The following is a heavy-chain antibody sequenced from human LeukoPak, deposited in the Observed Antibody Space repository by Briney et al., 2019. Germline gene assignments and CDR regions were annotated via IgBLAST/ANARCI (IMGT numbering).Heavy chain of an antibody. Sequence: GGSLRLSCAASGFTFSSYGMHWVRQAPGKGLEWVAFIRYDGSNKYYADSVKGRFTISRDNSKNTLYLQMNSLRAEDTAVYYCAKSPDQQLVPFDYWGQGTLVTVSS. V-gene: IGHV3-30*02. CDR3: AKSPDQQLVPFDY. CDR1: GFTFSSYG. D-gene: IGHD6-13*01. J-gene: IGHJ4*02. CDR2: IRYDGSNK.